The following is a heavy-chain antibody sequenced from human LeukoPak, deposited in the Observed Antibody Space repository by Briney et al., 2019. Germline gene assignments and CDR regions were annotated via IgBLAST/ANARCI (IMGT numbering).Heavy chain of an antibody. Sequence: ASVKVSCKASGYTFTSYYMHWVRQAPGQGLEWMGIINPSGGSTSYAQKFQGRVTMNRDMSTSTVYMELSSLRSEDTAVYYCARTLDCSSSSCSYGMDVWGQGTTVTVPS. J-gene: IGHJ6*02. CDR2: INPSGGST. D-gene: IGHD2-15*01. CDR1: GYTFTSYY. V-gene: IGHV1-46*01. CDR3: ARTLDCSSSSCSYGMDV.